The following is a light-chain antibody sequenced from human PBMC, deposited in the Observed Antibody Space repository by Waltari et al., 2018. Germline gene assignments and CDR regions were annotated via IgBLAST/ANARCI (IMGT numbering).Light chain of an antibody. J-gene: IGLJ7*01. V-gene: IGLV1-51*01. CDR3: GTWDTSLGAGV. CDR2: DNK. CDR1: SSNIGNNY. Sequence: QSVLTQPPSVSAAPGQKVTISCSGSSSNIGNNYVSWYQQLPGTAPKLLIYDNKKRPSWSPDRFSGSKSGTSATLSITGLQTGDEAGYYCGTWDTSLGAGVFGGGTQLTVL.